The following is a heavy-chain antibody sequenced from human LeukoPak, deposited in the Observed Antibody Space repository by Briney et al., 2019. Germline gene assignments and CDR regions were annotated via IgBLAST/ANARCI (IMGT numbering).Heavy chain of an antibody. J-gene: IGHJ4*02. CDR3: ARGPIVVVPAARGYYFDY. D-gene: IGHD2-2*01. V-gene: IGHV1-2*02. CDR1: GYTFTGYY. Sequence: ASVKVSCKASGYTFTGYYMHWVRQAPGQGLEWMGWINPNSGGTNYAQKFQGRVTITRNTTISTAYMELSSLRSEDTAVYYCARGPIVVVPAARGYYFDYWGQGTLVTVSS. CDR2: INPNSGGT.